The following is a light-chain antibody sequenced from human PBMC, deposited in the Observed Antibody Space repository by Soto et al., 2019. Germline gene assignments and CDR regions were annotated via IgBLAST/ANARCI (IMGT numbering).Light chain of an antibody. CDR3: YSAADNNAV. Sequence: YELTEPSSVSVSPGQTARITCSGDVLAKKYARWFQQKPGQAPVLVIYKDSERPSGIPERFSGSSSGTTVTLTISGAQVEDEADYYCYSAADNNAVFGGGTQLTVL. CDR1: VLAKKY. J-gene: IGLJ7*01. CDR2: KDS. V-gene: IGLV3-27*01.